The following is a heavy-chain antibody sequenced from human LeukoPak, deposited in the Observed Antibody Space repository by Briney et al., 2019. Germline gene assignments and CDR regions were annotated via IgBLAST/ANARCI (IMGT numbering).Heavy chain of an antibody. J-gene: IGHJ3*02. CDR1: GGSISSYY. CDR2: IYTSGST. D-gene: IGHD3-22*01. CDR3: ARDLMMVVAYDAFDI. V-gene: IGHV4-4*07. Sequence: SETLSLTCTVSGGSISSYYWSWIRQPAGKGLEWIGRIYTSGSTNYNPSLKSRVTMSVDTSKNQFSLKLSSVTAADTAVYYCARDLMMVVAYDAFDIWGQGTMVTVSS.